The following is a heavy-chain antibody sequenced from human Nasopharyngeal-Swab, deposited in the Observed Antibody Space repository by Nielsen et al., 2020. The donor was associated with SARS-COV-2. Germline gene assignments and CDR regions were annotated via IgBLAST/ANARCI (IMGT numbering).Heavy chain of an antibody. CDR3: ARVPGYYDRYGMDV. D-gene: IGHD3-22*01. J-gene: IGHJ6*02. Sequence: ASVKVSCKASGYTFTSYDINWVRQATGQGLEWMGWMNPNSGNTNYAQKLQGRVTMTTDTSTSTAYMELRSLRSDDTAVYYCARVPGYYDRYGMDVWGQGTTVTVSS. V-gene: IGHV1-18*01. CDR2: MNPNSGNT. CDR1: GYTFTSYD.